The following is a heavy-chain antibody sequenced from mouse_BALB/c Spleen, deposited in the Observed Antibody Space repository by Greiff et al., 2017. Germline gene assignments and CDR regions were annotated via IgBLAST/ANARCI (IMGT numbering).Heavy chain of an antibody. V-gene: IGHV1S81*02. Sequence: QVQLQQSGAELVKPGASVKLSCKASGYTFTSYYMYWVKQRPGQGLEWIGEINPSNGGTNFNEKFKSKATLTVDKSSSTAYMQLSSLTSEDSAVYYGTRALPYYYYAMDYWGQGTSVTVSS. J-gene: IGHJ4*01. CDR3: TRALPYYYYAMDY. D-gene: IGHD2-10*01. CDR2: INPSNGGT. CDR1: GYTFTSYY.